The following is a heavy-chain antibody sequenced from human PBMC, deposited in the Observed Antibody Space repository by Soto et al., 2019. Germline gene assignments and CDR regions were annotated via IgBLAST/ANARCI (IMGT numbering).Heavy chain of an antibody. V-gene: IGHV3-33*01. Sequence: GGSLRLSCEASGFTFSSYGMHWVRQAPGKGLEWVAVIWYDGSKKYYADSVKGRFTISRDISRNTLYLQMNSLRAEDTAVYYCARDGGKWELPYWGQGTLVTVSS. CDR1: GFTFSSYG. D-gene: IGHD1-26*01. CDR3: ARDGGKWELPY. CDR2: IWYDGSKK. J-gene: IGHJ4*02.